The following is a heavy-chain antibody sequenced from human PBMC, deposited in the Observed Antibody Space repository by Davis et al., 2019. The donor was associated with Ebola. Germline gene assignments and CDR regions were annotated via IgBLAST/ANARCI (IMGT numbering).Heavy chain of an antibody. CDR3: AREMGGPAALNYYYYYGMDV. J-gene: IGHJ6*02. D-gene: IGHD2-2*01. CDR1: GYTFTSYA. CDR2: MNPNSGNT. V-gene: IGHV1-8*02. Sequence: AASVKVSCKASGYTFTSYAMHWVRQAPGQRLEWMGWMNPNSGNTGYAQKFQGRVTMTRNTSISTAYMELSSLRSEDTAVYYCAREMGGPAALNYYYYYGMDVWGQGTTVTVSS.